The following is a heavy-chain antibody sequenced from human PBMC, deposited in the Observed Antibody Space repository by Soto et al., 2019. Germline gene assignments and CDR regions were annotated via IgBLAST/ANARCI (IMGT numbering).Heavy chain of an antibody. CDR1: GFTFSNYA. D-gene: IGHD3-22*01. CDR2: ISGSAINT. J-gene: IGHJ4*02. Sequence: GGSLRLSCAASGFTFSNYAMSWFRQAPGKGLEWVSAISGSAINTYYADSVRGRFTISRDNSKNTLYLQMNHLRAEDTAVYSCAKGQGYYYDASGYTFDYWGQGTLVTVSS. V-gene: IGHV3-23*01. CDR3: AKGQGYYYDASGYTFDY.